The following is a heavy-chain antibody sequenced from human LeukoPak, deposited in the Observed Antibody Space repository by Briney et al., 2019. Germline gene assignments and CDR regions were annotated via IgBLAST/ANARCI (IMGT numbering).Heavy chain of an antibody. CDR1: GFTFSSYG. CDR2: ISYDGSNK. Sequence: AGGSLRLSCVASGFTFSSYGMHWVRQAPGKGLEWVVVISYDGSNKYYADSVKGRFTISRDNSKNTLYLQKNSLRAEDTAVYYCAEDYSGYYSYLDYWGQGTLVTVSS. J-gene: IGHJ4*02. CDR3: AEDYSGYYSYLDY. D-gene: IGHD3-22*01. V-gene: IGHV3-30*18.